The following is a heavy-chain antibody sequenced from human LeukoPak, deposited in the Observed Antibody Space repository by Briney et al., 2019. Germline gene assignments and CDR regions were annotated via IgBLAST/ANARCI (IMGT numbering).Heavy chain of an antibody. J-gene: IGHJ4*02. CDR2: TSTSGGSA. CDR3: ARYSGSYYYPPAWDL. Sequence: GGSLRLSCAASGCTFSNYAMSWVRQAPGKGLEWVSATSTSGGSAYYADSVKGRFTISRDNDKKPLYLQMDSLKADDTAVFYCARYSGSYYYPPAWDLWGQGILVTVSS. V-gene: IGHV3-23*01. CDR1: GCTFSNYA. D-gene: IGHD1-26*01.